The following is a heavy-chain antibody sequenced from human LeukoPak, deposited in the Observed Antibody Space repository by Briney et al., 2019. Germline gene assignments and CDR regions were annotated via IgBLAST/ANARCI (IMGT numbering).Heavy chain of an antibody. Sequence: SETLSLTCTVSGGTISSYYWNWSRQPPGKGLEWIGYVHYSGSTKYSPSLKSRVTISVDTSKNQFSLKLSSVTAADTAVYYCARWYSSGWAFDYWGQGTLVTVSS. V-gene: IGHV4-59*08. CDR3: ARWYSSGWAFDY. D-gene: IGHD6-19*01. CDR1: GGTISSYY. J-gene: IGHJ4*02. CDR2: VHYSGST.